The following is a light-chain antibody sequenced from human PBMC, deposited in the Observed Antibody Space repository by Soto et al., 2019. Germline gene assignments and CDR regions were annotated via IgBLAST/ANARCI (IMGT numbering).Light chain of an antibody. CDR1: QSISSY. V-gene: IGKV1-39*01. J-gene: IGKJ4*01. CDR3: QQANSFPLT. CDR2: AAS. Sequence: DIQMTQSPSSLSASVGDRVATTCRASQSISSYLNWYQQKPGKAPKLLIYAASSLQSGVPSRFSGSGSGTDFTLTISSLQPEDFATYYCQQANSFPLTFGGGTKVDI.